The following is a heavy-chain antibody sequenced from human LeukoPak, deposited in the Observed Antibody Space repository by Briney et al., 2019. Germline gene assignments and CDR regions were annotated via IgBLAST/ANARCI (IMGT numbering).Heavy chain of an antibody. J-gene: IGHJ6*02. CDR1: GFTFSSYG. CDR3: ARENFPPRSPYYYYGMDV. CDR2: IWYDGSNK. V-gene: IGHV3-33*01. Sequence: GRSLRLSCAESGFTFSSYGMHWVRQAPGKGPEWVAVIWYDGSNKYYADSVKGRFTISRDNSKNTLYLQMNGLRAEDTAVYYCARENFPPRSPYYYYGMDVWGQGTTVTVSS.